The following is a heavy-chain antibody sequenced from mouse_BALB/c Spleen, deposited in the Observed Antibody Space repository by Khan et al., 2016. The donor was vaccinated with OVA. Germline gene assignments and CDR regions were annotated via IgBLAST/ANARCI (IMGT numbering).Heavy chain of an antibody. CDR1: GFSLSTSGMG. D-gene: IGHD2-2*01. V-gene: IGHV8-12*01. CDR2: IYWDDEK. Sequence: QVTLKESGPGILQSSQTLSLTCSFSGFSLSTSGMGVSWIRQPSGKGLEWLAHIYWDDEKRYNPSLKSRLTISKDTSRKQVFLRITSVDTPDTATYYCARNLYAYDRWFAYWGQGTLVTVSS. CDR3: ARNLYAYDRWFAY. J-gene: IGHJ3*01.